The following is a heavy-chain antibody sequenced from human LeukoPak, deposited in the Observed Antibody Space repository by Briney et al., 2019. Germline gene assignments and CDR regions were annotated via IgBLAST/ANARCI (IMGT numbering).Heavy chain of an antibody. CDR3: ARLYYDILTGYWDYAFDI. V-gene: IGHV1-18*01. Sequence: ASVKVSCKASGYTFTSYGISWVRQAPGQVLEWMGWISAYNGNTNYAQKLQGRVTMTTDTSTSTAYMELRSLRSDDTAVYYCARLYYDILTGYWDYAFDIWGQGTMVTVSS. CDR1: GYTFTSYG. J-gene: IGHJ3*02. CDR2: ISAYNGNT. D-gene: IGHD3-9*01.